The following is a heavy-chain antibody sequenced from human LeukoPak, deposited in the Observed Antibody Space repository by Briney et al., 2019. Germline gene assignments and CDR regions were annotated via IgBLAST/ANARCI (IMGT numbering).Heavy chain of an antibody. J-gene: IGHJ4*02. Sequence: GGSLRLSCAASGFTFSNYEMNWVRQAPGKGLEWVSYISAGGSTIYYADSVKGRFTVSRDNAKNSLYLEMNSLRAEDTAVYYCAKELVRGSWGLALEYWGQGTLVTVSS. CDR3: AKELVRGSWGLALEY. CDR2: ISAGGSTI. V-gene: IGHV3-48*03. CDR1: GFTFSNYE. D-gene: IGHD3-16*01.